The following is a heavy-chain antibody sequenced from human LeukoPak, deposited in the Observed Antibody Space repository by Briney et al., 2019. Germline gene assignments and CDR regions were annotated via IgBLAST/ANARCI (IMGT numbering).Heavy chain of an antibody. D-gene: IGHD3-16*02. Sequence: PGGSLRLSCAASGFSFDDYGMSWVRQAPGKGLEWVSGINWNGGSTGYADSVKGRFTISRDNAKNFLSLQMNSLRPEDTAVYYCARDAAMTYRGYFDIWGRGTLVTVSS. J-gene: IGHJ2*01. CDR2: INWNGGST. CDR1: GFSFDDYG. CDR3: ARDAAMTYRGYFDI. V-gene: IGHV3-20*04.